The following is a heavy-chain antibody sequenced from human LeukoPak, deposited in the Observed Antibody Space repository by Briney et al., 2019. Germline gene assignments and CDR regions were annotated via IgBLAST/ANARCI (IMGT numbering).Heavy chain of an antibody. CDR2: ICGSGGGT. D-gene: IGHD2-2*01. CDR3: AKCNSASCYSGSDS. J-gene: IGHJ4*02. V-gene: IGHV3-23*01. Sequence: GGSLRLSCAASGFTFRDYAMSWVRQAPGKGLEWVSGICGSGGGTYYADSVKGRFTISRDSSKDTLYLQMDTLRPEDTAIYYCAKCNSASCYSGSDSWGPGTLVTVSS. CDR1: GFTFRDYA.